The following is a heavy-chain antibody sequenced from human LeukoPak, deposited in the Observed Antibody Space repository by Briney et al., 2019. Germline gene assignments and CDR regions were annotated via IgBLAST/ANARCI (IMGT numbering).Heavy chain of an antibody. D-gene: IGHD3-10*01. Sequence: GESLKISCKGSGYSFTSYWIGWVRQMPGKGLEWMGIIYPGDSDTRYSPSSQGQVTISADKSISTAYLQWSSLKASDTAMYYCARRKRIGGSGSIDYYFDYWGQGTLVTVSS. V-gene: IGHV5-51*01. CDR2: IYPGDSDT. CDR1: GYSFTSYW. CDR3: ARRKRIGGSGSIDYYFDY. J-gene: IGHJ4*02.